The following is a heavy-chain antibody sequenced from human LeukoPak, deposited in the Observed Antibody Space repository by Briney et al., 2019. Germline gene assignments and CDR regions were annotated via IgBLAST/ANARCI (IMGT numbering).Heavy chain of an antibody. J-gene: IGHJ3*02. Sequence: GGSLRLSCVASGFTFSSYAMSWVRQAPGKGLEWVSAISGSGGSTYYADSVKGRFTISRDNSKNTLYLQMNSLRAEDTAVYYCARTKLMYYYDSSGYSGAFDIWGQGTMVTVSS. CDR1: GFTFSSYA. V-gene: IGHV3-23*01. D-gene: IGHD3-22*01. CDR3: ARTKLMYYYDSSGYSGAFDI. CDR2: ISGSGGST.